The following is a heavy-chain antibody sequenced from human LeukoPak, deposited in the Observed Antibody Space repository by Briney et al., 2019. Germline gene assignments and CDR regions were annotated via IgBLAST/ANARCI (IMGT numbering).Heavy chain of an antibody. CDR2: INQDGSEK. J-gene: IGHJ4*02. Sequence: GRSLRLSCEASEFTFSSYWMTWVRQAPGKGLEWLANINQDGSEKYYVDSVRGRFTISRDNAENTVYLQMNGLRAEDTAIYYCARRGGIAAAGTAVDYWGQGTLVTVSS. CDR3: ARRGGIAAAGTAVDY. CDR1: EFTFSSYW. V-gene: IGHV3-7*01. D-gene: IGHD6-13*01.